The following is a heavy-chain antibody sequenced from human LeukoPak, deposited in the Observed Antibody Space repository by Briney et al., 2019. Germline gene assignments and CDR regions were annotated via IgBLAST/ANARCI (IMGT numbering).Heavy chain of an antibody. CDR3: AREAAYCGGDCWVDY. CDR2: ISAYNGNT. Sequence: ASVKVSCKASGYTFTSYSISWVRQAPGQGLEWMGWISAYNGNTNYAQKLQGRVTMTTDTSTSTAYMELRSLRSDDTAVYYCAREAAYCGGDCWVDYWGQGTLVTVSS. CDR1: GYTFTSYS. D-gene: IGHD2-21*02. J-gene: IGHJ4*02. V-gene: IGHV1-18*01.